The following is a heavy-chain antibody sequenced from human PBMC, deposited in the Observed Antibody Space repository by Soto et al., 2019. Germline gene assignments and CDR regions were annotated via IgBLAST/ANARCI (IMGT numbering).Heavy chain of an antibody. CDR3: ARHTMYYYDSSRPSDDY. Sequence: ESGGGLVQPGGSLRLSCAASGFTFSSYSMNWVRQAPGKGLEWVSYISSSSSTIYYADSVKGRFTISRDNAKNSLYLQMNSMRAEDTAVYYCARHTMYYYDSSRPSDDYWGQGTLVTVSS. J-gene: IGHJ4*02. V-gene: IGHV3-48*01. CDR2: ISSSSSTI. CDR1: GFTFSSYS. D-gene: IGHD3-22*01.